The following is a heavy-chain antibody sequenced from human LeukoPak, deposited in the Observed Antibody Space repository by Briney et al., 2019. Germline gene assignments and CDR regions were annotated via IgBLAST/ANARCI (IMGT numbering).Heavy chain of an antibody. CDR1: GFSFSSYW. CDR3: AARSGYYGLVRDY. Sequence: GGSLRLPCAASGFSFSSYWMNWVRQAPGKGLEWVSVIYSGGSTYYADSVKGRFTISRDNSKNTLYLQMNSLRAEDTAVYYCAARSGYYGLVRDYWGQGTLVTVSS. J-gene: IGHJ4*02. D-gene: IGHD3-22*01. CDR2: IYSGGST. V-gene: IGHV3-53*01.